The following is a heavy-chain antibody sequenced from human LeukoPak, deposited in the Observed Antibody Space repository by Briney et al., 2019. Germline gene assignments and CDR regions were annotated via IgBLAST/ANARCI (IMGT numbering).Heavy chain of an antibody. CDR3: ARDRLHYDSLTGYPAD. CDR1: GFTFSSYS. CDR2: ISSSSSYK. J-gene: IGHJ4*02. V-gene: IGHV3-21*01. D-gene: IGHD3-9*01. Sequence: GGSLRLSCVASGFTFSSYSMNWVRQAPGKGLEWVSSISSSSSYKYYTDSVKGRFTISRDNAKNSLYLQMNSLRAEDTAVYYCARDRLHYDSLTGYPADWGQGTLVTVSS.